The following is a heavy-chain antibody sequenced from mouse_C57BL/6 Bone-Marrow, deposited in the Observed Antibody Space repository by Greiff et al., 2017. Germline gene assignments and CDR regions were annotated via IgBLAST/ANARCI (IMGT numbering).Heavy chain of an antibody. CDR1: GYTFTSYW. CDR3: GRAYDYLAY. J-gene: IGHJ3*01. Sequence: QVQLQQPGAELVKPGASVKLSCKASGYTFTSYWMPWVKQRPGQGLEWIGMIPPNSGSTNYNEKFKSKATLTVDKSSSTAYMQLSSLTSEDFAVYYCGRAYDYLAYWGQGTLVTVSA. V-gene: IGHV1-64*01. CDR2: IPPNSGST. D-gene: IGHD2-4*01.